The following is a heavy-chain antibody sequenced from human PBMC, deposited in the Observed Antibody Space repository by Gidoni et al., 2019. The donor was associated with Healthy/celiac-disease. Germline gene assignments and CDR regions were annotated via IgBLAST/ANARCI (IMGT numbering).Heavy chain of an antibody. D-gene: IGHD5-18*01. CDR3: ARDRRYSYALQGDAFDI. Sequence: QVQLQESGPGLVKPSETLSLICTVSGFSISRYYWSWIRQPPGKGLEWIGYIYYSGSTNYNPSLKSRVTISVDTSKNQCSLKLSSVTAADTAVYYCARDRRYSYALQGDAFDIWGQGTMVTVSS. CDR1: GFSISRYY. V-gene: IGHV4-59*01. CDR2: IYYSGST. J-gene: IGHJ3*02.